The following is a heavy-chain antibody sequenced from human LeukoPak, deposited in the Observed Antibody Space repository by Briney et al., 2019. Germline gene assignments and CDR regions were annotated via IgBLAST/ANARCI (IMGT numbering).Heavy chain of an antibody. CDR1: GGSISSGDYY. Sequence: SQTLSLTCTVSGGSISSGDYYWSWIRQPPGKGLEWIGYIYYSGSTYYNPSLKSRVTISVDTSKNQFSLKLSSVAAADTAVYYCARSRIAAAGSTWYFDFWGRGTLVTVSS. CDR3: ARSRIAAAGSTWYFDF. J-gene: IGHJ2*01. V-gene: IGHV4-30-4*01. CDR2: IYYSGST. D-gene: IGHD6-13*01.